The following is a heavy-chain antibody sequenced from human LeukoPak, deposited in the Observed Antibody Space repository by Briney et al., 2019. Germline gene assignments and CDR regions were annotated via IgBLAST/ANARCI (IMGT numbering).Heavy chain of an antibody. V-gene: IGHV3-30*04. Sequence: GGSLRPSCAASGFTFSSYAMHWVRQAPGKGLEWVAVISYDGSNKYYADSVKGRFTISRDNSKNTLYLQMNSLRAEDTAVYYCAKDGSSGWDFGYWGQGTLVTVSS. CDR3: AKDGSSGWDFGY. J-gene: IGHJ4*02. D-gene: IGHD6-19*01. CDR2: ISYDGSNK. CDR1: GFTFSSYA.